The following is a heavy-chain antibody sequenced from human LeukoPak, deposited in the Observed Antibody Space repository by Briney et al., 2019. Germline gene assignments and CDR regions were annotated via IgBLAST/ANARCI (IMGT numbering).Heavy chain of an antibody. J-gene: IGHJ4*02. V-gene: IGHV3-15*01. Sequence: GGSLRLSCAASGFTFSNAWMSWVRQAPGKGLEWVGRIKSKTDGGTTDYAAPVKGRFTISRDDSKNTLYLQMNSLKTEGTAVYYRTTDLEQWLVGYFDTWGQGTLVTVSS. D-gene: IGHD6-19*01. CDR2: IKSKTDGGTT. CDR1: GFTFSNAW. CDR3: TTDLEQWLVGYFDT.